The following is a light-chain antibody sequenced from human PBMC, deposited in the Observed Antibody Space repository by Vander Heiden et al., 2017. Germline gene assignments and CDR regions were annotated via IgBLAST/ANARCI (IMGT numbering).Light chain of an antibody. CDR2: AAS. CDR3: QQSYSTPFT. Sequence: DIQMTQSPSSLSASGGDSVTITCRASQSVNSNLNWYQQKPGKAPNLLIYAASVLQSGVASRFSGRVSGTDFALTISNLQPEDFATYFCQQSYSTPFTFGQGTRLEIK. CDR1: QSVNSN. J-gene: IGKJ2*01. V-gene: IGKV1-39*01.